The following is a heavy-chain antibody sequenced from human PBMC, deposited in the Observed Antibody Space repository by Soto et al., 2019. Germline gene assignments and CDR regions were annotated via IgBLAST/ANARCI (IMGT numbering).Heavy chain of an antibody. Sequence: ASVKVSCKASGYTFTSYGISWVRHAPGQGLEWMGWISAYNGNTNYAQKLQGRVTMTTDTSTSTAYMELRSLRSADTDVYYCARVEPVGVNFDYMDVWGKGTTVTVSS. CDR2: ISAYNGNT. D-gene: IGHD3-16*01. CDR1: GYTFTSYG. J-gene: IGHJ6*03. V-gene: IGHV1-18*01. CDR3: ARVEPVGVNFDYMDV.